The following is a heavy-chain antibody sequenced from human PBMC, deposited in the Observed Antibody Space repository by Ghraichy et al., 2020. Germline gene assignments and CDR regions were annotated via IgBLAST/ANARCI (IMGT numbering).Heavy chain of an antibody. V-gene: IGHV2-70*11. CDR1: GFSLSTSGMC. J-gene: IGHJ4*02. CDR2: IDWDDDK. Sequence: SGPTLVKPTQTLTLTCTFSGFSLSTSGMCVSWIRQPPGKALEWLARIDWDDDKYYSTSLKTRLTISKDTSKNQVVLTMTNMDPVDTATYYCARIRKYSGSYWYYFDYWGQGTLVTVSS. D-gene: IGHD1-26*01. CDR3: ARIRKYSGSYWYYFDY.